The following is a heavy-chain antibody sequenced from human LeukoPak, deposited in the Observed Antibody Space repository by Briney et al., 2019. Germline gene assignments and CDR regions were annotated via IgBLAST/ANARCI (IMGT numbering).Heavy chain of an antibody. V-gene: IGHV3-21*04. D-gene: IGHD1-1*01. J-gene: IGHJ3*02. Sequence: GGSLRLSCAASGFTFSSYVMNWVRQAPGKGLEWVSSINTISTYIYYADSMKGRFTISRDNSKNTLYLQMNSLRAEDTAVYYCARDNAWSAFDIWGQGTMVTVSS. CDR2: INTISTYI. CDR1: GFTFSSYV. CDR3: ARDNAWSAFDI.